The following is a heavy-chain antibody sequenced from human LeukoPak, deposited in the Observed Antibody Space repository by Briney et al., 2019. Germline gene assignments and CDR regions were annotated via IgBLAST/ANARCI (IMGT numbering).Heavy chain of an antibody. CDR2: INHSGST. CDR3: ARGPRIAAAGTRGFYYGMDV. V-gene: IGHV4-34*01. CDR1: GGSFSGYY. D-gene: IGHD6-13*01. Sequence: SETLSLTCAVYGGSFSGYYWSWIRQPPGKGLEWIGEINHSGSTNYNPSLKSRVTISVDTSNNQFSLKLSSVTAADTAVYYCARGPRIAAAGTRGFYYGMDVWGQGTTVTVSS. J-gene: IGHJ6*02.